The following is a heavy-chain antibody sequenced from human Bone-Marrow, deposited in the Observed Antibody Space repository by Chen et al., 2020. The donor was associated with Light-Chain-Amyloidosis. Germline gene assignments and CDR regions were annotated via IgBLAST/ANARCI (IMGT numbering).Heavy chain of an antibody. CDR2: IWFDSTEK. D-gene: IGHD6-25*01. V-gene: IGHV3-33*01. CDR3: SRGLFSRGVMATNFGY. Sequence: QVQLVESGGGVVQAGESVRLSCGASGFTFNDYGLHWVRQAPGKGLEWVAVIWFDSTEKYYADSVKGRFTISRDNSNQTLYLQMNSLRDDDTGIYYCSRGLFSRGVMATNFGYWGQGTPVTVSS. J-gene: IGHJ4*02. CDR1: GFTFNDYG.